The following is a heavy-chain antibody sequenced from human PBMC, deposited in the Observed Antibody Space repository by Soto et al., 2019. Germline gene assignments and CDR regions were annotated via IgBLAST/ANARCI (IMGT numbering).Heavy chain of an antibody. CDR1: GFTFTSYS. Sequence: EVQLLQSGGGLVQPGGSLRLSCAASGFTFTSYSMTWVRQTPGKGLEWVAAVNPGGYSTYYADSVKGRFTISRDNSNNTRSLQMNSLSAEDTAVYYGAKDLRAGSGDDFAYRDQGTLVTVSS. D-gene: IGHD5-12*01. CDR3: AKDLRAGSGDDFAY. J-gene: IGHJ4*02. V-gene: IGHV3-23*01. CDR2: VNPGGYST.